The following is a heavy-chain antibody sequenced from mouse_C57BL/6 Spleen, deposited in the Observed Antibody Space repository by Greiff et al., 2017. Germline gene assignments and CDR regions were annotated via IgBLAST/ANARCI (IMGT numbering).Heavy chain of an antibody. Sequence: EVKLQESGGGLVKPGGSLKLSCAASGFTFSDYGLHWVRPAPEKGLEWVAYISSGSSTIYFADTVTGRFTISRDNAKNTLFLQMTSLRCEDTAMYYCARGGQLRLGFAYWGQGTLVTVSA. J-gene: IGHJ3*01. CDR3: ARGGQLRLGFAY. CDR1: GFTFSDYG. V-gene: IGHV5-17*01. CDR2: ISSGSSTI. D-gene: IGHD3-2*02.